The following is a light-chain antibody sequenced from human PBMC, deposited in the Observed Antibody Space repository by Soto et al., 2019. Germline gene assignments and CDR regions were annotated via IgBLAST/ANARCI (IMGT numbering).Light chain of an antibody. CDR2: DVS. Sequence: QSALTQPASVSGSPGQSITISCTGTSSDVGGYNYVPWYQQHPGKAPKLMIYDVSNRPSGVSNRFSGSKSGNTASLTISGLQAEDEADYYCSSYISSYTLVFGGGTKLTVL. CDR1: SSDVGGYNY. J-gene: IGLJ2*01. CDR3: SSYISSYTLV. V-gene: IGLV2-14*01.